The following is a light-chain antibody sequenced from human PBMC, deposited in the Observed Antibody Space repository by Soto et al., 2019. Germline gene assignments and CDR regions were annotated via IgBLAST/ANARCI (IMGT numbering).Light chain of an antibody. CDR1: SSDIGSYNY. CDR2: DVS. J-gene: IGLJ2*01. CDR3: GSYTSDNTLV. V-gene: IGLV2-14*03. Sequence: QSALTQPASVSGSPGQSITISRTGTSSDIGSYNYVSWYQQHPGEVPRLMIYDVSNRPSGVSNRFSGSKSGNTASLTISGLQAEDEADYYCGSYTSDNTLVFGGGTKLTVL.